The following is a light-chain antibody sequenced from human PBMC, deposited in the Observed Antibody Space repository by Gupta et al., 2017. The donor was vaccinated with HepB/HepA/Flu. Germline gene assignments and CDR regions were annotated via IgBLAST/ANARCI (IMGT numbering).Light chain of an antibody. Sequence: QSALTQPASVSGSPGQSITISCTGTSSDVGSYNLVSWYQQHPGKAPKLMIYEVSKRPSGVSDRFSGSKSGNTASLTISGLQAEDEADYYCCSYRNTVLFGGGTKLTVL. CDR1: SSDVGSYNL. CDR3: CSYRNTVL. CDR2: EVS. V-gene: IGLV2-23*02. J-gene: IGLJ2*01.